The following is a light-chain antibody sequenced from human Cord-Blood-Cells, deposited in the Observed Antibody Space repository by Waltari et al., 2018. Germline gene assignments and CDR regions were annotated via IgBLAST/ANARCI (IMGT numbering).Light chain of an antibody. CDR2: GAS. Sequence: ELVMTQSPATLSASPGERATLSCRASQSVSSDLAWYQQKPGQAPRLLIYGASIRATGIPARFSGSGSGTEFTLTISSLQSEDFAVYYCQQYNNWPPLTFGGGTKVEIK. CDR3: QQYNNWPPLT. V-gene: IGKV3D-15*01. CDR1: QSVSSD. J-gene: IGKJ4*01.